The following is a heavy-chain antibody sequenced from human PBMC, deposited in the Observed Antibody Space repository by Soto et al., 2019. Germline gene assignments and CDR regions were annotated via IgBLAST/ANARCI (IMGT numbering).Heavy chain of an antibody. D-gene: IGHD6-13*01. CDR1: GFTFSSYG. V-gene: IGHV3-33*01. CDR2: IWYDGRNK. Sequence: QVQLVESGGGVVQPGRSLRLSCAASGFTFSSYGMHWVRQAPGKGLEWVAVIWYDGRNKYYADSVKGRFTISRDNSKNTLYLQMNSLRAEDTAVYYCARVGGDSWYYYYGMDFWGQGTTVTVSS. CDR3: ARVGGDSWYYYYGMDF. J-gene: IGHJ6*02.